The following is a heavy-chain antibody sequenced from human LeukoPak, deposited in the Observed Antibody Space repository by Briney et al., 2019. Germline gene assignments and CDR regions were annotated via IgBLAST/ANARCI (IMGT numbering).Heavy chain of an antibody. Sequence: PGRSLRLSCAASGFTFSSYGMHWVRQAPGKGLEWVAVISYDGSNKYYADSMKGRFTISRDNSKNTLYLQMNSLRAEDTAVYYCAKASGWYGDVDYWGQGTLVTVSS. V-gene: IGHV3-30*18. J-gene: IGHJ4*02. CDR1: GFTFSSYG. CDR2: ISYDGSNK. D-gene: IGHD6-19*01. CDR3: AKASGWYGDVDY.